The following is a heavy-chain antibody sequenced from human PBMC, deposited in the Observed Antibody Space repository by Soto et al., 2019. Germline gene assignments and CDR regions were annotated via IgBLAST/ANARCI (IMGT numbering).Heavy chain of an antibody. V-gene: IGHV3-23*01. D-gene: IGHD5-12*01. CDR3: ARDRGVARGWFDP. CDR1: GFTFTSYA. J-gene: IGHJ5*02. Sequence: PGGSLRLSCAASGFTFTSYAMTWVRQAPGKGLEWVSVVIGGGSRTYYADSVKDRFTISRDNFKNTLYLQMNSLRADDTAVYYCARDRGVARGWFDPWGQGTLVTVSS. CDR2: VIGGGSRT.